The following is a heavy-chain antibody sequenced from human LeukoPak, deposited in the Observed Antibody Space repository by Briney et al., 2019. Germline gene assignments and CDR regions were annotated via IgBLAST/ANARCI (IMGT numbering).Heavy chain of an antibody. V-gene: IGHV1-69*02. D-gene: IGHD2-2*02. CDR2: IIPILGIA. CDR3: ARAWVVVPAAIDYYYMDV. Sequence: SVKVSCKASGATFSSYTISWVRQSPGQALEWMGRIIPILGIANYTQNFQGRGTISADKSTSTAYMELSSLRSEDTAVYYCARAWVVVPAAIDYYYMDVWGKGTTVAVSS. J-gene: IGHJ6*03. CDR1: GATFSSYT.